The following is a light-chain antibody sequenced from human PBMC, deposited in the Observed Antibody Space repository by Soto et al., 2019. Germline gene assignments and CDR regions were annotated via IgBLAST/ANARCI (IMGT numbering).Light chain of an antibody. CDR3: CSYLGSTSV. CDR1: SGDFGDHQL. CDR2: EDD. J-gene: IGLJ7*01. V-gene: IGLV2-23*01. Sequence: QSALTQPPSVSGSPGQSVTISCTGSSGDFGDHQLVSWYQQHPAKAPKLIIYEDDKRPSGVSNRFSGSKSGDTASLTISGLQSEDEATYYCCSYLGSTSVFGGGTQLTVL.